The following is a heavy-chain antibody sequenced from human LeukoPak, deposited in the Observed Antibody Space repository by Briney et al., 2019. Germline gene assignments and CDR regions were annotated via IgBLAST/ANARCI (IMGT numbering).Heavy chain of an antibody. CDR1: GFTFRSYE. CDR2: ISSSGSTI. J-gene: IGHJ3*02. CDR3: ARDGLHYYDSSGRHESDAFDI. Sequence: PGGSLRLSCAASGFTFRSYEMTSVRQAPGKGLEWVSYISSSGSTIYYADSVKGRFTISRDNAKNSLYLQMNSLRAEDTAVYYCARDGLHYYDSSGRHESDAFDIWGQGTMVTVSS. V-gene: IGHV3-48*03. D-gene: IGHD3-22*01.